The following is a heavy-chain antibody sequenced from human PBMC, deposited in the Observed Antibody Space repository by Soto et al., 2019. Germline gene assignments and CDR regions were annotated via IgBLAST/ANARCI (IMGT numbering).Heavy chain of an antibody. CDR2: ISGSGGST. J-gene: IGHJ4*02. CDR3: AAWIQLWLVDY. CDR1: GFTFSSYA. D-gene: IGHD5-18*01. V-gene: IGHV3-23*01. Sequence: EVQLLESGGGLVQPGGSLRLSCAASGFTFSSYAMSWVRQAPGKGLEWVSAISGSGGSTYYADSVKGRFTISRDNSKNPLYLQMTSLRAEDTAVYYCAAWIQLWLVDYWGQGTLVTVSS.